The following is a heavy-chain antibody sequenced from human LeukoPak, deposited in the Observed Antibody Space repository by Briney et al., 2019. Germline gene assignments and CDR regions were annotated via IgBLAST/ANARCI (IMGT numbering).Heavy chain of an antibody. CDR1: GFTFSDYY. J-gene: IGHJ4*02. CDR3: ARKSRDGYNWVDY. D-gene: IGHD5-24*01. Sequence: GGSLRLSCAASGFTFSDYYMSWIRQAPGKGLEWVSYISSSGSTIYYADSVKGRFTISRDNAKNSLYLQMNSLRAEDTAVYYCARKSRDGYNWVDYWGQGTLVTVSP. V-gene: IGHV3-11*01. CDR2: ISSSGSTI.